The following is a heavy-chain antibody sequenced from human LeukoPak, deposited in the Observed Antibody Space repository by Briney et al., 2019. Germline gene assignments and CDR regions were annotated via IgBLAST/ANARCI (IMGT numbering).Heavy chain of an antibody. V-gene: IGHV3-21*01. Sequence: GGSLRLSCVASGFTFSSYSMNWVRQAPGKGLEWVSSISSSSSYIYYVDSVKGRFSISRDNAKNSLYLQMNSLRAEDTAVYYCARARESSSQHYYYYYGMDVWGQGTTVTVSS. CDR1: GFTFSSYS. CDR3: ARARESSSQHYYYYYGMDV. CDR2: ISSSSSYI. D-gene: IGHD6-13*01. J-gene: IGHJ6*02.